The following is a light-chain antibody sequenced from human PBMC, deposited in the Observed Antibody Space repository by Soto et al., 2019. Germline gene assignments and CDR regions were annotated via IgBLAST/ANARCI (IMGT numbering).Light chain of an antibody. CDR3: QQYNGVPLT. Sequence: DIQMTQSPSSLSASVGDRVTVTCRASQAIRNYVAWYQQKPGESPKLLISDASTLQSGVPSRFSGSGYGQDFTLTISSLKPEDVATYYCQQYNGVPLTFGGGTKVEIK. CDR1: QAIRNY. CDR2: DAS. J-gene: IGKJ4*01. V-gene: IGKV1-27*01.